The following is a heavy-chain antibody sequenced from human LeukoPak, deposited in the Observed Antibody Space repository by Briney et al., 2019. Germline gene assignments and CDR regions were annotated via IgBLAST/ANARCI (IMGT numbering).Heavy chain of an antibody. V-gene: IGHV3-23*01. J-gene: IGHJ4*02. CDR2: ISGSGGST. Sequence: GGSLRLSCAASGFTFSSYAMSWVRQAPGKGLEWVSAISGSGGSTYYTDSVKGRFTISRDNSKNTLYLQMNSLRAEDTAVYYCANAHLKGTVRFDYWGQGTLVTVSS. CDR1: GFTFSSYA. D-gene: IGHD1/OR15-1a*01. CDR3: ANAHLKGTVRFDY.